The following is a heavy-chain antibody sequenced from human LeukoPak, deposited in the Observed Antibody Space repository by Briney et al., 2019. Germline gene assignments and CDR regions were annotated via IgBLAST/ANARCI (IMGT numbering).Heavy chain of an antibody. J-gene: IGHJ4*02. D-gene: IGHD3-10*01. CDR2: INQDGTEK. CDR1: GFTFSSYA. CDR3: AKVAKYFYGPETYYFFEQ. Sequence: GGSLRLSCAASGFTFSSYAMSWVRQAPGKGLEWVANINQDGTEKYYVDSVKGRFTVSRDYAKNSLYLQMNSLRVEDTAVYYCAKVAKYFYGPETYYFFEQWGQGTPVTASS. V-gene: IGHV3-7*01.